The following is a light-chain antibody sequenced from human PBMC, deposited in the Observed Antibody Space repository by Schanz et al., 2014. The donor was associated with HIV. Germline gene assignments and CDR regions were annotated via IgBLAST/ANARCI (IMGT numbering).Light chain of an antibody. Sequence: QSALTQPAFVSGSPGQSITISCTGTSSDVGADNSVSWYQQHPGRAPRLLVYDVTYRPSGVSNRFSGSKSGNTASLTISGLQPEDEADYYCNSYTSSSTLVFGGGTKLTVL. CDR3: NSYTSSSTLV. J-gene: IGLJ2*01. CDR2: DVT. CDR1: SSDVGADNS. V-gene: IGLV2-14*03.